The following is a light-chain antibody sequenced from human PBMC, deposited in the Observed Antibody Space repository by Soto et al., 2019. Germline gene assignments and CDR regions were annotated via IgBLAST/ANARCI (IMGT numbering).Light chain of an antibody. CDR1: SADVGGYNF. CDR3: SSYSSKSTPV. V-gene: IGLV2-14*01. J-gene: IGLJ3*02. Sequence: QSALTQPASVSGSPGQSITISCTGTSADVGGYNFVSWYQQHPGEGPKLIIYEVTNRPSGVSDRFSGSKSGYTASLTISGLQADDEGDYYCSSYSSKSTPVFGGGTQLTVL. CDR2: EVT.